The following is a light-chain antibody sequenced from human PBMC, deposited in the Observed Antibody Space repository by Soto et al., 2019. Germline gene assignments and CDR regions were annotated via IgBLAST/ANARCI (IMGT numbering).Light chain of an antibody. Sequence: QSVLTQPPSVSAAPGQKVTTSCSGSSSNIGNNYVSWYQQLPGTAPKLLIYDNNKRPSGIPDRFSGSKSGTSATLGITGLQTGDEADYYCGTWDNSLSAGVFGGGTKLTVL. CDR2: DNN. V-gene: IGLV1-51*01. J-gene: IGLJ3*02. CDR1: SSNIGNNY. CDR3: GTWDNSLSAGV.